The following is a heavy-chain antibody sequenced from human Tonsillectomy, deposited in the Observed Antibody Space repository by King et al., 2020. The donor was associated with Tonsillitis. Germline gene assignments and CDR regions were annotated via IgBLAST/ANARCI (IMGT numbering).Heavy chain of an antibody. D-gene: IGHD6-19*01. J-gene: IGHJ4*02. Sequence: VQLVESGGDLVQPGGSLRLSCAASGFTFSSYAMSWVRQAPGKGLEWVSTISGSGSGTYYADSVKGRFTISRDNFKNTLYLQMNSLRAEDTAVYYCAKGATGIAVAGPGAVYYWGQGALLPASS. V-gene: IGHV3-23*04. CDR2: ISGSGSGT. CDR1: GFTFSSYA. CDR3: AKGATGIAVAGPGAVYY.